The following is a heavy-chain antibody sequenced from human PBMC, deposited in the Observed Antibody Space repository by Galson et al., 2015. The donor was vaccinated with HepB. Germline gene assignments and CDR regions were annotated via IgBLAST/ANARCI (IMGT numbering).Heavy chain of an antibody. CDR1: GFTFSNYA. D-gene: IGHD6-13*01. CDR3: AKDKHQQLVSIDNWFDP. J-gene: IGHJ5*02. V-gene: IGHV3-23*01. CDR2: LSGSGGSI. Sequence: SLRLSCAASGFTFSNYAMSWVRQAPGKGLEWVSALSGSGGSIYYADSVKGRFTISRDNSKNTLHLQMSRLRVEDTAIYFCAKDKHQQLVSIDNWFDPWGQGTLAIVSS.